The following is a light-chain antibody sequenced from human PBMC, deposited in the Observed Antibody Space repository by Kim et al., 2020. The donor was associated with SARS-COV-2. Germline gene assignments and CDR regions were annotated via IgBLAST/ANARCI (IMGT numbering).Light chain of an antibody. V-gene: IGLV2-11*01. CDR1: SSDVGGYNY. Sequence: QSALTQPRSVSGSPGQSVTISCTGTSSDVGGYNYVSWYQHHPGKAPQLMIFDVTKRPSGVPDPFSGSKAGNTASLTISGLQAEDEADYYCCSYAGSYTWVFGGGTQLTVL. CDR2: DVT. CDR3: CSYAGSYTWV. J-gene: IGLJ3*02.